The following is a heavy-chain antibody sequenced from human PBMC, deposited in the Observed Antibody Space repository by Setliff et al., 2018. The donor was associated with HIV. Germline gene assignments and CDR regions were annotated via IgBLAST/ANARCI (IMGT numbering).Heavy chain of an antibody. D-gene: IGHD6-19*01. Sequence: ASVKVSCKASGYTFTSYGISWVRQAPGQGLEWMGRISAYNGNTDHAQRLQGRVTMTTDTSTRTAYMELRSLRSDDTAVYYCARAAVAGPWRKLDYWGQGMLVTVSS. CDR3: ARAAVAGPWRKLDY. CDR2: ISAYNGNT. V-gene: IGHV1-18*01. CDR1: GYTFTSYG. J-gene: IGHJ4*02.